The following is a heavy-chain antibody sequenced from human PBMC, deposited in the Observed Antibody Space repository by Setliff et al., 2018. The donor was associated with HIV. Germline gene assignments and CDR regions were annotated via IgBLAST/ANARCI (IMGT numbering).Heavy chain of an antibody. J-gene: IGHJ6*03. CDR1: GDSVSSASYY. CDR2: IYYSGTT. D-gene: IGHD6-6*01. V-gene: IGHV4-61*01. Sequence: TLSLTCTVSGDSVSSASYYWSWIRQPPGKGLEWIGYIYYSGTTKYNPSLKSRVTISVDTSKNQFSLKQSSVTAADTAVYYCASEAWTSYRSSSGYYCYYMDVWGKGTTVTVSS. CDR3: ASEAWTSYRSSSGYYCYYMDV.